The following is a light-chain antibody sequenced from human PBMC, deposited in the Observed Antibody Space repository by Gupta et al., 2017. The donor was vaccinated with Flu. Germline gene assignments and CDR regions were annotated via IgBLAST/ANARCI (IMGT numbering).Light chain of an antibody. CDR2: SAS. J-gene: IGKJ1*01. CDR3: QQSYSSPKT. Sequence: PSSLSASVGDRVTITCLTSQDISIYLNWYQQKPGKAPKLLMYSASRRESGVPSRFSGSGSGTDFTLTITRRQPDDFAIYHCQQSYSSPKTFGQGTXV. CDR1: QDISIY. V-gene: IGKV1-39*01.